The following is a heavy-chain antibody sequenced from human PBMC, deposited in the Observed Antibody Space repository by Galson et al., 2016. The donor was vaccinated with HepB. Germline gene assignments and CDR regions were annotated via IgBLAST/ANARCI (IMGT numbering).Heavy chain of an antibody. V-gene: IGHV3-48*02. CDR3: VRAEDYYYGSSGYYPHHFDS. Sequence: SLRLSCATSGFKFTHYSINWVRQAPGKGLEWVSYMSSDGSTTYHADSVKGRFTISRDTARNSVSLQMNGLRDEDTAIYYCVRAEDYYYGSSGYYPHHFDSWGQGTLVTVSS. D-gene: IGHD3-22*01. CDR2: MSSDGSTT. J-gene: IGHJ4*02. CDR1: GFKFTHYS.